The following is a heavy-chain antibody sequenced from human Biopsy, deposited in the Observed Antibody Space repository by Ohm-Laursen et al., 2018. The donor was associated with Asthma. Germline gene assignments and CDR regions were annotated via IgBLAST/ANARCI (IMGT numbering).Heavy chain of an antibody. V-gene: IGHV1-3*01. CDR2: INAGNGNT. Sequence: SSVKVSCKVSGYTFINYAIHWVRQAPGQRLEWMGWINAGNGNTKYSQKFQGRVTITRDTSASTAYMDLSSLRSEDTAVYYCARTYYDFLTGQVNDVFAIWGQGTMVTVSS. CDR3: ARTYYDFLTGQVNDVFAI. CDR1: GYTFINYA. J-gene: IGHJ3*02. D-gene: IGHD3-9*01.